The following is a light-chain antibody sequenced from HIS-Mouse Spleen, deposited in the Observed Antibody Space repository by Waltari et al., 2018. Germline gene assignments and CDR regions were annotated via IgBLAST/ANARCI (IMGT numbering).Light chain of an antibody. CDR2: DVS. CDR1: SSDVGGYYY. Sequence: QSALTQPASVSGSPGQSITISCTGTSSDVGGYYYASWYQQHPGKAPKLMIYDVSNRPSGVSNRFSGSKSGNTASLTISGLQAEDEADYYCSSYTSSSTLNYVFGTGTKVTVL. CDR3: SSYTSSSTLNYV. J-gene: IGLJ1*01. V-gene: IGLV2-14*03.